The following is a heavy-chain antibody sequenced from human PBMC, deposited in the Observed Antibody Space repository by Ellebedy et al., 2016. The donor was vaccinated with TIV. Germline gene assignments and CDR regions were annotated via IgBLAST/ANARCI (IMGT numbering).Heavy chain of an antibody. CDR2: IYYSGST. J-gene: IGHJ4*02. CDR1: GGSISSSSYY. D-gene: IGHD2-21*02. V-gene: IGHV4-39*01. CDR3: ARLVVVTAIDY. Sequence: SETLSLTCTVSGGSISSSSYYWGWIRQPPGKGLEWIGSIYYSGSTHYNPSLKSRVTISVDTSKNQFSLKLSSVTAADTAVYYCARLVVVTAIDYWGQGTLVTVSS.